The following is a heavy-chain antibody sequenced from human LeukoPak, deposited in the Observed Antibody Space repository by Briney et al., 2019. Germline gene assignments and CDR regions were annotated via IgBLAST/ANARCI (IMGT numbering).Heavy chain of an antibody. J-gene: IGHJ4*02. CDR3: ARGTDPLGYCSSTSCRGPFDY. D-gene: IGHD2-2*01. CDR1: GYTFTSYY. V-gene: IGHV1-46*01. CDR2: INPSGGST. Sequence: GASVKVSCKASGYTFTSYYMHWVRQAPGQGLEWMGIINPSGGSTSYAQKFQGRVTMTRDTSTSTVYMELSSLRSEDTAVYYCARGTDPLGYCSSTSCRGPFDYWGQGTLVTVSS.